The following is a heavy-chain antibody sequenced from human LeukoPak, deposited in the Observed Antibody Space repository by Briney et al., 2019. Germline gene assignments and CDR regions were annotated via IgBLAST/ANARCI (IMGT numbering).Heavy chain of an antibody. CDR3: AKDDAWGRFYH. V-gene: IGHV3-53*01. Sequence: GGSLRLSCAASGFTVSSNYMSWVRQAPGKGLEWVSVIYSGGSTYYADSVKGRFTISRDNSKNTLYHQMNSLRAEDTAVYYCAKDDAWGRFYHWGQGTLVTVSS. D-gene: IGHD3-16*01. CDR1: GFTVSSNY. CDR2: IYSGGST. J-gene: IGHJ1*01.